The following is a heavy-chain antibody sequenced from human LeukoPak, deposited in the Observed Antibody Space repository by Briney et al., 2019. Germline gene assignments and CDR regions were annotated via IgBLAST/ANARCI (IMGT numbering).Heavy chain of an antibody. CDR2: INHSGST. CDR1: GGSFSGYY. J-gene: IGHJ3*02. V-gene: IGHV4-34*01. Sequence: PSETLSLTCAVYGGSFSGYYWSWIRQPPGKGLEWIGEINHSGSTNYNPSLKSRVTISVDTSKNQFSLKLSSATAADTAVYYCARGGVGAIDAFDIWGQGIMVTVSS. D-gene: IGHD1-26*01. CDR3: ARGGVGAIDAFDI.